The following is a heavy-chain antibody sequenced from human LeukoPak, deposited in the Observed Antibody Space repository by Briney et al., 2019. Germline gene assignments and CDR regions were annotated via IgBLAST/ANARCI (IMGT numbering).Heavy chain of an antibody. CDR2: IYTSGST. CDR3: ARDAPGDGKLLLTWYFDL. CDR1: GGSISSYY. V-gene: IGHV4-4*07. Sequence: SETLSLTCSFSGGSISSYYWSWIRQPAGKGLEWIGRIYTSGSTNYNPSLKSRVTMSVDTSKNQFSLKLSSVTAADTAVYYCARDAPGDGKLLLTWYFDLWGRGTLVTVSS. D-gene: IGHD2-15*01. J-gene: IGHJ2*01.